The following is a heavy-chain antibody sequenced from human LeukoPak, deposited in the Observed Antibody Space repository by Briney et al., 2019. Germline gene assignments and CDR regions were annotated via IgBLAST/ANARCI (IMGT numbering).Heavy chain of an antibody. V-gene: IGHV5-51*01. D-gene: IGHD1-1*01. J-gene: IGHJ4*02. CDR2: IYPRDSDA. Sequence: GESLKISCKGSGYSFTTYWIGWVRQMPGKGLEWMGIIYPRDSDARYSPSFQGQVTLSSDKSISPAYLQWSSLKAADTAMYYCAGHSTGIDYWGQGTLVTVSS. CDR1: GYSFTTYW. CDR3: AGHSTGIDY.